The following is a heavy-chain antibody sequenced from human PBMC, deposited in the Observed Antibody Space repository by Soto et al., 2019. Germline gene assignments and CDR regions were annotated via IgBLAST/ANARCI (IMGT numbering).Heavy chain of an antibody. Sequence: SETLSLTCTVSAASFSKYYWTWIRQPPGKGLEWIGYIYFNGNTKYNPSLEGRLTISIDTSKKEFSLKLTSVTAADAAVYYCASVTFGGIVLAHWGQGTLVTSPQ. CDR3: ASVTFGGIVLAH. CDR2: IYFNGNT. J-gene: IGHJ4*02. V-gene: IGHV4-4*09. D-gene: IGHD3-16*01. CDR1: AASFSKYY.